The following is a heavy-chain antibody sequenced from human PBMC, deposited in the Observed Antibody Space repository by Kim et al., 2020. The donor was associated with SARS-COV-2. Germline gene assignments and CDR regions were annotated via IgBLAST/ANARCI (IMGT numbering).Heavy chain of an antibody. Sequence: SETLSLSCAVSGGSISSNNWWSWVRQPPGKGLEWIGEIYHSGSTNYNPSLKSRVTISLDKSKNQFSLMLSSVTAADTALYYCASGYYYGSGTYYPLMDV. V-gene: IGHV4-4*02. CDR2: IYHSGST. CDR3: ASGYYYGSGTYYPLMDV. CDR1: GGSISSNNW. J-gene: IGHJ6*01. D-gene: IGHD3-10*01.